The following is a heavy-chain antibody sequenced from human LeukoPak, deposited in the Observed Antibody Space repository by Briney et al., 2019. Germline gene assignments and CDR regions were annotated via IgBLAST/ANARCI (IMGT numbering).Heavy chain of an antibody. J-gene: IGHJ4*02. CDR2: ISSSSSYI. V-gene: IGHV3-21*01. CDR1: GFTFSSYS. CDR3: ARGESGSYYVFDY. Sequence: GGSLRLSCAASGFTFSSYSMNWVRQAPGKGLEWVSSISSSSSYIYYADSVKGRFTISRDNAKNSLYLQMNSLRAEDTAAYYCARGESGSYYVFDYWGQGTLVTVSS. D-gene: IGHD1-26*01.